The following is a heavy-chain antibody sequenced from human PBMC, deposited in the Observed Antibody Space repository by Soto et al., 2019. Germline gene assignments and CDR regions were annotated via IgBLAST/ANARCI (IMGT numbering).Heavy chain of an antibody. J-gene: IGHJ4*02. V-gene: IGHV3-23*01. CDR2: ISGSGDSA. CDR1: GFTFSSNA. Sequence: GGSVRLSGVASGFTFSSNAMSWVRQGQGTGLEWVSAISGSGDSAYYADAGKGRFTISRDNSKNTLYMQMNTLRAEDTAVYYGAKLGGVKTGYWGQGT. D-gene: IGHD3-16*01. CDR3: AKLGGVKTGY.